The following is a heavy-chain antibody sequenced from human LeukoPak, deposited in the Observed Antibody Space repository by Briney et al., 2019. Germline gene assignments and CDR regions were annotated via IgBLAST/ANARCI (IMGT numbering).Heavy chain of an antibody. CDR2: MNPNSGNT. CDR3: ARVDCSSTSCYRGYNWFDP. Sequence: GASVKVSCKASGYTFTSYDINWVRQATGQGLEWMGWMNPNSGNTGYAQKFQGRVTMTRNTSISTAYMELSSLRSEDTAVYCCARVDCSSTSCYRGYNWFDPWGQGTLVTVSS. D-gene: IGHD2-2*01. V-gene: IGHV1-8*01. CDR1: GYTFTSYD. J-gene: IGHJ5*02.